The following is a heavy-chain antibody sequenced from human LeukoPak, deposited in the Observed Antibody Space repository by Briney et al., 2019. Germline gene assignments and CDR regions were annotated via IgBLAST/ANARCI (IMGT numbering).Heavy chain of an antibody. Sequence: SETLSLTCTVSGYSISSGYYWGWIRQPPGKGLEWIGSIYYSGSTYYNPSLKSQVTISVDTSKNQFSLKLSSVTAADTAVYYCARDGVVHYYYMDVWGKGTTVTVSS. CDR1: GYSISSGYY. CDR3: ARDGVVHYYYMDV. V-gene: IGHV4-38-2*02. CDR2: IYYSGST. D-gene: IGHD3-3*01. J-gene: IGHJ6*03.